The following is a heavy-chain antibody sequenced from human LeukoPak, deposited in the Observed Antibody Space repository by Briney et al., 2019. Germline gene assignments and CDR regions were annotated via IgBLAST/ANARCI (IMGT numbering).Heavy chain of an antibody. CDR2: ISSTPSII. J-gene: IGHJ4*02. D-gene: IGHD6-13*01. Sequence: GGSLRLSCAASGFIFSRFSMNWVRQAPGKGLEWISYISSTPSIIYYADSVKGRFTISRDNAKNSLYLQMNSLRAEDTAVYYCARAPGYMGYYFDYWGQATLVTVSS. CDR1: GFIFSRFS. V-gene: IGHV3-48*04. CDR3: ARAPGYMGYYFDY.